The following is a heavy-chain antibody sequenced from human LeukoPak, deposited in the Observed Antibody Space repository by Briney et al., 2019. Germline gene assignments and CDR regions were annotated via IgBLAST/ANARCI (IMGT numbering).Heavy chain of an antibody. CDR1: GGSFSGYY. CDR2: INHSGST. CDR3: AFMVRGVIIAFDI. Sequence: PSETLSLTCAGYGGSFSGYYWSWIRQPPGKGLEWIGEINHSGSTNYNPSLNSRVTISVDTSKNQFSLKLSSVTAADTAVYYCAFMVRGVIIAFDIWGQGTMVTVSS. V-gene: IGHV4-34*01. D-gene: IGHD3-10*01. J-gene: IGHJ3*02.